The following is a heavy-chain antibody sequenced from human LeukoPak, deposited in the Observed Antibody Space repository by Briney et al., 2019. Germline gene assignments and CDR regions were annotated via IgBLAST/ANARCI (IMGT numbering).Heavy chain of an antibody. CDR2: IYSGGST. D-gene: IGHD5-18*01. V-gene: IGHV3-53*01. CDR1: GFTVSSNY. J-gene: IGHJ4*02. CDR3: ARDLVVDSALGY. Sequence: GGSLRLSCAASGFTVSSNYMSWVRQAPGKGLEWVSVIYSGGSTYYADSVKGRFTISRDNPKNTLYLQMNSLRAEDTAVYYCARDLVVDSALGYWGQGTLVTVSS.